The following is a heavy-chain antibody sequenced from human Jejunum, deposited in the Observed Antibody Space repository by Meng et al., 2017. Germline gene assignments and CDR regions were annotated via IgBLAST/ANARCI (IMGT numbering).Heavy chain of an antibody. Sequence: EVQLVESGGGLVQPGGSLRLSCAASVFTFSSYWMYWVRQATGKGLMWVSRIKNDGSTTRYADSLKGRFTISRDNAKNTLYLQMNSLRAEDTGVFYCAREGVTAAADYWGHGTLVTVSS. J-gene: IGHJ4*01. V-gene: IGHV3-74*01. D-gene: IGHD6-13*01. CDR2: IKNDGSTT. CDR1: VFTFSSYW. CDR3: AREGVTAAADY.